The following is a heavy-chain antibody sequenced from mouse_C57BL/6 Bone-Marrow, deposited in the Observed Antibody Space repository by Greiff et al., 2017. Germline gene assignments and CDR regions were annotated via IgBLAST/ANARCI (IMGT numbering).Heavy chain of an antibody. CDR3: ARATTRGWFAY. CDR1: GYTFISYW. D-gene: IGHD6-1*01. V-gene: IGHV1-64*01. J-gene: IGHJ3*01. CDR2: IHPNSGST. Sequence: QVQLQQPGAELVKPGASVKLSCKASGYTFISYWMHWVKQRPGQGLEWIGMIHPNSGSTNYNEKFKSKATRNVDKPSSTAYMRLSSLTSEDSAVYYGARATTRGWFAYWGQGTLVTVSA.